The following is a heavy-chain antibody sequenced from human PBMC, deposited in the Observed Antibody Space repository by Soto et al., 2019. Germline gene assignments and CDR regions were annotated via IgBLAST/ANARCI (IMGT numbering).Heavy chain of an antibody. CDR3: ARDKDTHYYYGMDV. D-gene: IGHD2-15*01. J-gene: IGHJ6*02. CDR2: ISSSSSYI. Sequence: ESGGGLVKPGGSLRLSCAASGFTFSSYSMNWVRQAPGKGLEWVSSISSSSSYIYYADSVKGRFTISRDNAKNSLYLQMNSLRAEDTAVYYCARDKDTHYYYGMDVWGQGTTVTVSS. V-gene: IGHV3-21*01. CDR1: GFTFSSYS.